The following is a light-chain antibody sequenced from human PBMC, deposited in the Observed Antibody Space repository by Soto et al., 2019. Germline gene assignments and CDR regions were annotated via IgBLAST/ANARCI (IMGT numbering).Light chain of an antibody. CDR2: AAS. CDR1: QDIDNW. V-gene: IGKV1-12*01. Sequence: DIQMTQSPSSVSASVGDRVTITCRASQDIDNWLAWYQQNPGKAPNLLIYAASTLQSGVPSRFSGSGSGTDFTFTISSLQPEDFATYYCQQGSSFPWTFGQGTKVEIK. J-gene: IGKJ1*01. CDR3: QQGSSFPWT.